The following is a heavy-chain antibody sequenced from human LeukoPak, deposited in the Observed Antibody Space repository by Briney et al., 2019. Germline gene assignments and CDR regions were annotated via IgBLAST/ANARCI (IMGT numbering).Heavy chain of an antibody. V-gene: IGHV3-21*01. D-gene: IGHD3-10*02. CDR2: ISSKSRYE. Sequence: GGSLRLSCAASGFTFSIYDMNWFRQAPGKGLEWVSSISSKSRYEFYADSVKGRFTISRDNAKSSLYLQMNNLRVEDTAVYYCARDGVLFGESVYYFDYWGQGALVTVSS. J-gene: IGHJ4*02. CDR1: GFTFSIYD. CDR3: ARDGVLFGESVYYFDY.